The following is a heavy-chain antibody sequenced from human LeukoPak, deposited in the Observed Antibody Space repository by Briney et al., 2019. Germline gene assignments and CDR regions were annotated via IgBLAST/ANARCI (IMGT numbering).Heavy chain of an antibody. CDR2: IFYDGTIQ. CDR3: ARDPRGPAGYDSPARDTFDY. V-gene: IGHV3-30*03. J-gene: IGHJ4*02. Sequence: GGSLRLSCAASGFTFTHYAMHWVRQTPGKGLEWVAVIFYDGTIQYYSDSVRGRLIVSRDNPKNTLYLQMNSLRAEDTAVYYCARDPRGPAGYDSPARDTFDYWGQGILVTVSS. D-gene: IGHD3-22*01. CDR1: GFTFTHYA.